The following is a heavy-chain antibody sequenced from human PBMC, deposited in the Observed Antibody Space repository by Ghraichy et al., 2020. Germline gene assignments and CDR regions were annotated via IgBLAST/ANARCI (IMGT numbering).Heavy chain of an antibody. V-gene: IGHV3-23*01. CDR1: GFTFSNYA. Sequence: GGSLRLSFAASGFTFSNYALHWVRQAPGKGPEWVSAISVGGDITFYADSVKGRFTISRDNSKNTLYLQMSTLRAEDTAIYYCVTRGHIGYHYAYYGLDVWGQGTTVTVSS. J-gene: IGHJ6*02. CDR2: ISVGGDIT. D-gene: IGHD5-12*01. CDR3: VTRGHIGYHYAYYGLDV.